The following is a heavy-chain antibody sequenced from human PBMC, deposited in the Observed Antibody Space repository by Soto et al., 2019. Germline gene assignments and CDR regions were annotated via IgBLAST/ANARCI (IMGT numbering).Heavy chain of an antibody. Sequence: SVKVSCKASGYTFTSYGISWVRQAPGQGLEWMGWISAYNGNTNYAQKLQGRVTMTTDTSTSTAYMELRGLRSDDTAVYYCAREASGYYYPNWFDPWGQGTLVTVSS. CDR3: AREASGYYYPNWFDP. CDR1: GYTFTSYG. J-gene: IGHJ5*02. V-gene: IGHV1-18*04. D-gene: IGHD3-22*01. CDR2: ISAYNGNT.